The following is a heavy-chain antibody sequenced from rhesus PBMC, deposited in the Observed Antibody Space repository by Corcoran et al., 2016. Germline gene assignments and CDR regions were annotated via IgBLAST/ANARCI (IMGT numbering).Heavy chain of an antibody. D-gene: IGHD6-31*01. CDR3: ASAADSSGWYYYGLDS. CDR1: GASISSNY. CDR2: IYGSGGST. Sequence: QVQLQESGPGLVKPSETLPLTCAVSGASISSNYWSWIRQAPGKGLEWIGRIYGSGGSTGYNPSLKSRVTISIDTSKNQFSLKLSSVTAADTAVYYCASAADSSGWYYYGLDSWGQGVVVTVSS. V-gene: IGHV4S2*01. J-gene: IGHJ6*01.